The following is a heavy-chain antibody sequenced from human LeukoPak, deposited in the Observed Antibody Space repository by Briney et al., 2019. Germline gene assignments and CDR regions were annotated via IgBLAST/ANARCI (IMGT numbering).Heavy chain of an antibody. J-gene: IGHJ4*02. CDR2: IIPIFGTA. CDR1: GGTFSSYA. CDR3: ARGKRIWYDSSGYYPFDY. Sequence: SVKVSCKASGGTFSSYATSWVRQAPGQGLEWMGGIIPIFGTANYAQKFQGRVTITADESASTAYMELSSLRSEDTAVYYCARGKRIWYDSSGYYPFDYWGQGTLVTVSS. D-gene: IGHD3-22*01. V-gene: IGHV1-69*13.